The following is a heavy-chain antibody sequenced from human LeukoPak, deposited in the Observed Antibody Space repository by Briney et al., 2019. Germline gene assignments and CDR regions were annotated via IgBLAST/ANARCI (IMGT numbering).Heavy chain of an antibody. D-gene: IGHD3-22*01. CDR2: ISAYNGNT. Sequence: ASVKVSCKASGYTFTSYGISWVRQAPGQGLEWMGWISAYNGNTNYAQKLQGRVTMTTDTSTSTAYMELSRLRSDDTAVYYCATITTPTLCFYYWGQGTLVTVSS. CDR1: GYTFTSYG. J-gene: IGHJ4*02. V-gene: IGHV1-18*01. CDR3: ATITTPTLCFYY.